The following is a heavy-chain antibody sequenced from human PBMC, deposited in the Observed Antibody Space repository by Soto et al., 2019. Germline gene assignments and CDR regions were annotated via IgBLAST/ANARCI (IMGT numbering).Heavy chain of an antibody. CDR3: ARDVVSGYGDYVRYVDY. CDR2: ISWNSGSI. V-gene: IGHV3-9*01. CDR1: GFTFDDYA. D-gene: IGHD4-17*01. J-gene: IGHJ4*02. Sequence: EVQLVESGGGLVQPGRPLRLSCVVSGFTFDDYAMHWVRQAPGKGLEWVSIISWNSGSIDYADSVKGRFSISRDNAKNSLYLQMNSLRPEDTALYYCARDVVSGYGDYVRYVDYSAQGTLVT.